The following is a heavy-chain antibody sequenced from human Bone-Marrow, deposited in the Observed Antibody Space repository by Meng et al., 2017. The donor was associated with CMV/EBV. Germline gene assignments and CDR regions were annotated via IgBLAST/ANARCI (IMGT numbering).Heavy chain of an antibody. D-gene: IGHD1-1*01. CDR3: AKGYTRWDYFDF. J-gene: IGHJ4*02. CDR1: GFTFSSYW. V-gene: IGHV3-23*01. CDR2: ISGSGHST. Sequence: GGSLRLSCAASGFTFSSYWMSWVRQAPGKGLEWVSAISGSGHSTYYTDSVKGRFSISRDNSKFELYLQMDSLRVEDTAIYYCAKGYTRWDYFDFWGQGTLVTVSS.